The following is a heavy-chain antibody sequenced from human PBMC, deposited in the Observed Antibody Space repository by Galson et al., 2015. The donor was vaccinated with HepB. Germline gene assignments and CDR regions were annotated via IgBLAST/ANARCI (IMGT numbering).Heavy chain of an antibody. J-gene: IGHJ6*03. Sequence: SLRLSCAASGVSFSSYWMSWVRQAPGKGLEWVANIKKDGSEEHYVDSVKGRFTISRDNAKKSVYLQMNSLRAEDTAVYYCAREQGYGDYGYYYYYMDVGGKGTTVTVSS. CDR1: GVSFSSYW. CDR2: IKKDGSEE. CDR3: AREQGYGDYGYYYYYMDV. V-gene: IGHV3-7*01. D-gene: IGHD4-17*01.